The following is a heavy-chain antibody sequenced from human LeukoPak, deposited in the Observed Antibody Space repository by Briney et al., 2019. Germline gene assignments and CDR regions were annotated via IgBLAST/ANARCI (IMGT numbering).Heavy chain of an antibody. J-gene: IGHJ3*02. D-gene: IGHD4-17*01. CDR1: GFTFSSYS. V-gene: IGHV3-48*04. Sequence: GGSLRLSCVASGFTFSSYSMNWVRQAPGKGLEWVSYIGTTSNAIYYAGSVKGRFTISRDNAKNSLYLQMNSLGAEDTAVYYCARDLYGDSTGDAFDMWGQGTMVTVSS. CDR3: ARDLYGDSTGDAFDM. CDR2: IGTTSNAI.